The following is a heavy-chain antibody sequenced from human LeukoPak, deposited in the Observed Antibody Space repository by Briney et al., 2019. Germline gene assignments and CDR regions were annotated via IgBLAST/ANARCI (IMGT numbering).Heavy chain of an antibody. V-gene: IGHV4-38-2*02. D-gene: IGHD3-3*01. CDR2: IYHSGST. CDR1: DYSISSGYY. J-gene: IGHJ4*02. Sequence: SETLSLTCSVSDYSISSGYYWGWIRQPPGKGLEWIGSIYHSGSTYYNPSLKSRVTISVDTSKNQFSLKLSSVTAADTAVYYCARGRVDDFWSGYSTGGDYFDYWGQGTLVTVSS. CDR3: ARGRVDDFWSGYSTGGDYFDY.